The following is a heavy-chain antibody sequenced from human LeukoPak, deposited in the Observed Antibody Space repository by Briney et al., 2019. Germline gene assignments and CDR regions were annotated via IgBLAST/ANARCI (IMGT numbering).Heavy chain of an antibody. D-gene: IGHD3-22*01. CDR3: AKDRQSIVVVIIDY. V-gene: IGHV3-23*01. CDR2: ISGSGGST. J-gene: IGHJ4*02. Sequence: GGSLRLSCAASGFTFSSYAMSWVRQAPGKRLEWVSAISGSGGSTYYADSVKGRFTISRDNSKNTLYLQMNSLRAEDTAVYYCAKDRQSIVVVIIDYWGQGTLVTVSS. CDR1: GFTFSSYA.